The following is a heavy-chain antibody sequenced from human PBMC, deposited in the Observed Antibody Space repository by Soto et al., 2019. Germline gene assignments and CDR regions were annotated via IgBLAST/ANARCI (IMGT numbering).Heavy chain of an antibody. CDR1: GFTFSSYA. V-gene: IGHV3-23*01. CDR2: ISGSGGST. J-gene: IGHJ2*01. Sequence: EVQLLESGGGLVQPGGSLRLSCAASGFTFSSYAMSWVRQAPGKGLEWVSAISGSGGSTYYPGSVKGRFTISRENAKNSLYLQMNSLRAGDTAVYYCARTIRFLEWSPGGWYFDLWGRGTLVTVSS. CDR3: ARTIRFLEWSPGGWYFDL. D-gene: IGHD3-3*01.